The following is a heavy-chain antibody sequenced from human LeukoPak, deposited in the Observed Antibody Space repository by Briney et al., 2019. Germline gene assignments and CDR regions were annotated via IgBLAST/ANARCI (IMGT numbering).Heavy chain of an antibody. CDR1: GFTFGNYA. J-gene: IGHJ4*02. CDR3: AKAPSAAAGLFFDY. Sequence: GGSLRLSCAASGFTFGNYAMTWVRQAPGKGLEWVSTFSGSGDSTYYADSVKGRFTISRDNSKNTLYLQMNSLRAEDTAVYYCAKAPSAAAGLFFDYWGQGTLVTVSS. CDR2: FSGSGDST. V-gene: IGHV3-23*01. D-gene: IGHD6-13*01.